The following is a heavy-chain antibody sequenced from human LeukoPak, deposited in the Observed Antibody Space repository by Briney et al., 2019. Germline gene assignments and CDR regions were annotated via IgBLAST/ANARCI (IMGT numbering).Heavy chain of an antibody. J-gene: IGHJ6*03. CDR1: GGSISSHY. CDR3: ARVGYDFWSGYSKYYYYMDV. V-gene: IGHV4-59*11. D-gene: IGHD3-3*01. Sequence: SETLSLTCTVSGGSISSHYWSWIRQPPGKGLEWIGYIYYSGSTNYNPSLKSRVTISVDTSKNQFSLKLSSVTAADTAVYYCARVGYDFWSGYSKYYYYMDVWGKGATVTVSS. CDR2: IYYSGST.